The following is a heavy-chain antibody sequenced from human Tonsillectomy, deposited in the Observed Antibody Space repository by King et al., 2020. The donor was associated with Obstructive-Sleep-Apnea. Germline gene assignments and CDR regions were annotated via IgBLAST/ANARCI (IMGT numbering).Heavy chain of an antibody. Sequence: VQLVESGGGVVQPGRSLRLSCAASGFTFSSYAMHWVRQAPGKGLEWVALISYDVSNKYYADSVKGRFTISRDNSKNTLYLQMNSLRTEDTAVYYCARPSTGLGDCFDYWGQGTLVTVSS. CDR3: ARPSTGLGDCFDY. CDR1: GFTFSSYA. V-gene: IGHV3-30*04. D-gene: IGHD4-17*01. J-gene: IGHJ4*02. CDR2: ISYDVSNK.